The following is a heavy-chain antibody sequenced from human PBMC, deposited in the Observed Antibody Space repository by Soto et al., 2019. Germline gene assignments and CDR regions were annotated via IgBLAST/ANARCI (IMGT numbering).Heavy chain of an antibody. Sequence: GGSLRLSCAASGFTFSSYAMSWVRQAPGKGLEWVSAISGSGGSTYYADSVKGRFTISRDNSKNTLYLQMNSLRAEDTAVYYCAKDGVTDYYDSSGYVFDYWGQGTLVTVSS. J-gene: IGHJ4*02. D-gene: IGHD3-22*01. V-gene: IGHV3-23*01. CDR3: AKDGVTDYYDSSGYVFDY. CDR2: ISGSGGST. CDR1: GFTFSSYA.